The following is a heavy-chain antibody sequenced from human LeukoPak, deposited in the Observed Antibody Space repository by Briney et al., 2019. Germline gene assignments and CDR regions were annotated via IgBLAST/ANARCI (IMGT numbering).Heavy chain of an antibody. Sequence: SETLSLTCTVSGGSISSYYWGWIRQPPGKGLEWIGSIYYSGSTYYNPSLKSRVTISVDTSKNQFSLKLSSVTAADTAVYYCARDRGSYYGSGSYWYNWFDPWGQGTLVTVSS. J-gene: IGHJ5*02. CDR1: GGSISSYY. CDR2: IYYSGST. D-gene: IGHD3-10*01. CDR3: ARDRGSYYGSGSYWYNWFDP. V-gene: IGHV4-39*07.